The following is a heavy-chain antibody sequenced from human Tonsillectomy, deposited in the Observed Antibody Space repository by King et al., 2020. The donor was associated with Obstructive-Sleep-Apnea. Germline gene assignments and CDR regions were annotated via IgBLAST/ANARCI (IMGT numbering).Heavy chain of an antibody. V-gene: IGHV3-43*01. CDR2: IHWAGGST. CDR3: ARGRGEGYFDY. J-gene: IGHJ4*02. D-gene: IGHD2-21*01. Sequence: QLVQSGGAVIQPGGSLRLSCAASGFTFHDYTMHWVRQVPGKGLEWVSLIHWAGGSTYYADSVRGRFTISRDNSKYSLYLQMHSLRSEDSALYYCARGRGEGYFDYGGQGTLVTVSS. CDR1: GFTFHDYT.